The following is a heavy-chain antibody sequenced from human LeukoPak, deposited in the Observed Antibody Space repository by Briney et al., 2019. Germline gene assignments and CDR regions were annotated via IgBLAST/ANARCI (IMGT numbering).Heavy chain of an antibody. V-gene: IGHV3-7*01. D-gene: IGHD2-2*01. CDR3: ARFRGQLRYFDY. CDR1: GFTFSSYG. Sequence: PGGSLRLSCAASGFTFSSYGMSWVRQAPGKGLEWVANIKQDGSEKYYVDSVKGRFTISRDNAKNSLYLQMNSLRAEDTAVYYCARFRGQLRYFDYWGQGTLVTVSS. J-gene: IGHJ4*02. CDR2: IKQDGSEK.